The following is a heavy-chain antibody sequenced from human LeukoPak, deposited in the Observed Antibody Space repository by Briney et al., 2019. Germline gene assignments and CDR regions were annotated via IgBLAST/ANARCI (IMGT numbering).Heavy chain of an antibody. J-gene: IGHJ4*02. CDR1: GGSISSSSYY. CDR2: IYHSGST. CDR3: ARVKVANPFDY. V-gene: IGHV4-39*07. D-gene: IGHD5-12*01. Sequence: TSSETLSLTCTVSGGSISSSSYYWGWIRQPPGKGLEWIGSIYHSGSTYYNPSLKSRVTISVDTSKNQFSLKLSSVTAADTAVYYCARVKVANPFDYWGQGTLVTVSS.